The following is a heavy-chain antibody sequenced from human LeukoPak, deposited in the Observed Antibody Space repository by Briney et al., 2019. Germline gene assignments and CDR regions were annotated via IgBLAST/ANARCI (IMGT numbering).Heavy chain of an antibody. V-gene: IGHV3-23*01. CDR3: AKERYDDLDAFDI. CDR2: ISGSAYRT. CDR1: GFTFSSYA. Sequence: GGSLRLSCEVSGFTFSSYAMSWVRQAPGKGLEWVSGISGSAYRTYYADSVKGRFTNSRDNSKNTLYLQMNSLRAEDTALYYCAKERYDDLDAFDIWGQGTLVTVSS. J-gene: IGHJ3*02. D-gene: IGHD3-3*01.